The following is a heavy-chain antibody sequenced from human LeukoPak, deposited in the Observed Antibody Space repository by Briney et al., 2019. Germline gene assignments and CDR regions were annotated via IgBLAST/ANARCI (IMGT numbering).Heavy chain of an antibody. CDR1: GGTFSSYA. D-gene: IGHD3-22*01. V-gene: IGHV1-69*13. CDR3: ARDWSSSGYSLRAFGI. CDR2: IIPIFGTA. J-gene: IGHJ3*02. Sequence: ASVKVSCKASGGTFSSYAISWVRQAPGQGLEWMGGIIPIFGTANYAQKFQGRVTITADESASTAYMELSSLRSEDTAVYYCARDWSSSGYSLRAFGIWGQGTMVTVSS.